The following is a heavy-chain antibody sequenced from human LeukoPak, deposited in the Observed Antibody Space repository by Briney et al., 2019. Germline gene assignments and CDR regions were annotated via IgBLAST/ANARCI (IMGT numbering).Heavy chain of an antibody. CDR2: IYTSGST. V-gene: IGHV4-4*07. Sequence: SETLSLTCTVSGGSISSYYWSWIRQPAGKGLEWIGRIYTSGSTNYNPSLKSRVTISVDTSKNQFSLKLSSVTAADTAVYYCARGPEGDSSGYYRAFDIWGQGTMVTVSS. CDR3: ARGPEGDSSGYYRAFDI. J-gene: IGHJ3*02. D-gene: IGHD3-22*01. CDR1: GGSISSYY.